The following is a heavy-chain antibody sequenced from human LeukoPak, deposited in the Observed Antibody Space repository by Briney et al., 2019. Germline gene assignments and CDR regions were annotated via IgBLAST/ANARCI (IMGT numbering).Heavy chain of an antibody. D-gene: IGHD1-1*01. CDR1: GGSVSSGDYY. Sequence: PSETLSLTCTVSGGSVSSGDYYWSWIRQHPGKGLDWIWYIYSSGTTYYNPSLKSRLTISVDTSKNQFSLKLSSVTAADTAVYYCARAAQNWNNAPYFDFWGQETLVTVSS. J-gene: IGHJ4*02. V-gene: IGHV4-31*03. CDR3: ARAAQNWNNAPYFDF. CDR2: IYSSGTT.